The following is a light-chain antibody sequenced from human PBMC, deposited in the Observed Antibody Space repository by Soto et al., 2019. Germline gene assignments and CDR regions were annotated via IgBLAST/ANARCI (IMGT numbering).Light chain of an antibody. Sequence: DIQMTQSPSSVSASVGDRVTITCRASQGISSWLAWYQQKPGKAPKVLIYVASSLQSGVSPRCSGSGSGTDFTLIISGLQAEDFASYYCQQGNSFPLTFGGGTKVEIK. J-gene: IGKJ4*01. CDR3: QQGNSFPLT. CDR1: QGISSW. CDR2: VAS. V-gene: IGKV1-12*01.